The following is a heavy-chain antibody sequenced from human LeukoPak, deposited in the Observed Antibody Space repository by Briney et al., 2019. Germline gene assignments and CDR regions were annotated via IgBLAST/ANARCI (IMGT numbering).Heavy chain of an antibody. CDR2: IYTSGST. D-gene: IGHD2-2*02. CDR3: ARDREYQLLYPAYYYYYMDV. V-gene: IGHV4-4*07. CDR1: GGSISSYY. Sequence: PSETLSLTCTVSGGSISSYYWSWIRQPAGKGLEWIGRIYTSGSTNYNPSLKSRVTMSVDTSKNQFSLKLSSVTAADTAVYYCARDREYQLLYPAYYYYYMDVWGKGTTVTISS. J-gene: IGHJ6*03.